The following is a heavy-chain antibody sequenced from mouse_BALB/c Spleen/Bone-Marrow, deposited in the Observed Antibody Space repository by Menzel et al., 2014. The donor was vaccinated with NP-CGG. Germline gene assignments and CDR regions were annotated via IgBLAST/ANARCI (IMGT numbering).Heavy chain of an antibody. CDR1: GYAFSSSW. V-gene: IGHV1-82*01. Sequence: VQLQQSGPELVKPGASVKISCKASGYAFSSSWVNWVKQRPGQGLEWIGRIYPGDGDTNYNGKFKGKATLTADKSSSTAYMQLSSLTSVDSAVYFCARFRWGNYRVRAMDYWGQGTSVTVSS. CDR3: ARFRWGNYRVRAMDY. J-gene: IGHJ4*01. CDR2: IYPGDGDT. D-gene: IGHD2-1*01.